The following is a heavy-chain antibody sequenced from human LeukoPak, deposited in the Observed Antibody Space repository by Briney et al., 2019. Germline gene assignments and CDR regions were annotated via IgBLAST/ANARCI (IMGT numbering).Heavy chain of an antibody. J-gene: IGHJ4*02. Sequence: PGGSLRLSCAASGFTFSSYAMSWVRQAPGKGLEWVSAICGSGGSTYYADSVKGRFTISRDNSKNTLYLQMNSLRAEDTAVYYCARGPPGKGPKGVYYFDYWGQGTLVTVSS. CDR3: ARGPPGKGPKGVYYFDY. V-gene: IGHV3-23*01. CDR1: GFTFSSYA. D-gene: IGHD3-10*01. CDR2: ICGSGGST.